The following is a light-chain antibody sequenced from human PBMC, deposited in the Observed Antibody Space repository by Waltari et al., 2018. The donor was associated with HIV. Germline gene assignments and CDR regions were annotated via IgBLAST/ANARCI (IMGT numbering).Light chain of an antibody. V-gene: IGKV3-15*01. CDR2: GAS. CDR1: QSVSSN. Sequence: EIVMTQSPATLSVSPGERAIPSCRASQSVSSNLAWYQHKPGQAPRLFIYGASTRATGIPARFSGSGSGTAFTLTISSLQSEDFAVYYCQQYSNWPRTFGQGTKVEIK. CDR3: QQYSNWPRT. J-gene: IGKJ1*01.